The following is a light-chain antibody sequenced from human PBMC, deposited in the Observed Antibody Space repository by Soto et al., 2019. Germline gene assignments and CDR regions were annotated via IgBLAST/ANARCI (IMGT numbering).Light chain of an antibody. CDR3: QQYSKWPPIT. CDR1: QSISSD. J-gene: IGKJ5*01. Sequence: EMTQSPATLSVSPGERVTLSCRASQSISSDLAWYQQKPGQAPRLLIYGASAKAPAVPGRFSGSGSGTEFTLTISSLQSEDAAVYYCQQYSKWPPITFGQGTRLEI. CDR2: GAS. V-gene: IGKV3-15*01.